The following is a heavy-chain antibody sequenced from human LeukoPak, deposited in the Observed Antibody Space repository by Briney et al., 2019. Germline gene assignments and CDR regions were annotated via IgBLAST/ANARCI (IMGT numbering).Heavy chain of an antibody. D-gene: IGHD3-22*01. V-gene: IGHV4-39*02. CDR3: ARGVGYYDSSGYYYFDY. J-gene: IGHJ4*02. CDR1: GASISTNNYY. CDR2: IYSGGYS. Sequence: KPSETLSLTCSVSGASISTNNYYWGWIRQPPGKGLEWIGSIYSGGYSYYNPSLKSRLTISVDTSKNQFSLKLSSVTAADTAVYYCARGVGYYDSSGYYYFDYWGQGTLVTVSS.